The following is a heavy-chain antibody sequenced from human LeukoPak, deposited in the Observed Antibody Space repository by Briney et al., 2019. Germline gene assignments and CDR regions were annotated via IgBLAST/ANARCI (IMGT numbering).Heavy chain of an antibody. CDR2: ISSSSSYI. CDR1: GFTFSSYS. CDR3: ARDSTMVRGVIYQGVWFDP. V-gene: IGHV3-21*01. D-gene: IGHD3-10*01. J-gene: IGHJ5*02. Sequence: PGGSLRLSCAASGFTFSSYSMNWVRQAPGKGLEWVSSISSSSSYIYYADSVKGRFTISRDNAKNSLYLQMNSLRAEDTAVYYCARDSTMVRGVIYQGVWFDPWGQGTLVTVSS.